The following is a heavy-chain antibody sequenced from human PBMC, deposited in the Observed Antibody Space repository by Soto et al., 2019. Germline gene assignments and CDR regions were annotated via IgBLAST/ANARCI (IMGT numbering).Heavy chain of an antibody. J-gene: IGHJ4*02. CDR3: ASSGITIFGVVTRLFDY. D-gene: IGHD3-3*01. CDR2: IYYSGST. V-gene: IGHV4-30-4*01. CDR1: GGSISSGDYY. Sequence: SETLSLTCTVPGGSISSGDYYWSWIRQPPGKGLEWIGYIYYSGSTYYNPSLKSRVTISVDTSKNQFSLKLSSVTAADTAVYYCASSGITIFGVVTRLFDYWGQGTLVTVSS.